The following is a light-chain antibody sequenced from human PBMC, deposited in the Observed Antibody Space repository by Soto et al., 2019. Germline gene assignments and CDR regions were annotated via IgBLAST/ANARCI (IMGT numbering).Light chain of an antibody. J-gene: IGKJ4*01. V-gene: IGKV3-20*01. CDR1: QSVSSSF. CDR2: GAS. CDR3: QQYGSSPLT. Sequence: EIVLTQSPGTLSLSPGKRATLSCRASQSVSSSFLAWYQQKPGQAPRLLIYGASSRATGIPDRFSGSGSGTDFILTISGLEAEDFAVYYCQQYGSSPLTFGGGTKVEIK.